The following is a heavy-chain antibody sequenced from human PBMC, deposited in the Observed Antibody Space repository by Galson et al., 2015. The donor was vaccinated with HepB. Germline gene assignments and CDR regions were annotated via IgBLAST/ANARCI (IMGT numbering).Heavy chain of an antibody. CDR1: GFTFSSYW. D-gene: IGHD3-10*01. CDR3: ARRISLVRGIITKPDYYYGMDV. V-gene: IGHV3-7*03. Sequence: SLRLSCAASGFTFSSYWMNWVRQAPGKGLEWVANIHHDGSSKYYVDHATGRFTISRDNAKDAVYLQLDSLRAEDTAVYYCARRISLVRGIITKPDYYYGMDVWGQGTTVTVAS. J-gene: IGHJ6*02. CDR2: IHHDGSSK.